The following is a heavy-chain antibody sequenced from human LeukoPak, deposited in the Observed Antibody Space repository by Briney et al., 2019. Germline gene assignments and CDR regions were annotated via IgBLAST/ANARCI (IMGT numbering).Heavy chain of an antibody. CDR3: AKETQGATYFDY. J-gene: IGHJ4*02. Sequence: SETLSLTCTVSGDSISSDYWSWIRQSPGKGLEWIGHIYYNGITNYNPSLKSRVTISVDTSKNQFSLKLSSVTAADTAVYYCAKETQGATYFDYWGQGTLVTVSS. CDR1: GDSISSDY. D-gene: IGHD1-26*01. CDR2: IYYNGIT. V-gene: IGHV4-59*12.